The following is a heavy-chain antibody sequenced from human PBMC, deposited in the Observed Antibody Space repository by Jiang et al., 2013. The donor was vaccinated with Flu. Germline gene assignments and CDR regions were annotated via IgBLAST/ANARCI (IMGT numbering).Heavy chain of an antibody. Sequence: LEWMGVIYPGDSDARYSPSFRGQVTISADKSISTAYLQWSSLKASDTAMYYCARLGLYRSSWYSEDFQHWGQGTLVTVSS. D-gene: IGHD6-13*01. J-gene: IGHJ1*01. CDR2: IYPGDSDA. CDR3: ARLGLYRSSWYSEDFQH. V-gene: IGHV5-51*01.